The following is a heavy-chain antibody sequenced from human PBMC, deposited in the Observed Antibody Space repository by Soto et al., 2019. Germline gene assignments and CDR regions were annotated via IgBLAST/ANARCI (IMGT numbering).Heavy chain of an antibody. CDR2: IYYSGST. D-gene: IGHD3-22*01. CDR3: ARDRLLGGYHELDP. J-gene: IGHJ5*02. V-gene: IGHV4-59*01. CDR1: GGSISSYY. Sequence: KTSETLSLTCTVSGGSISSYYWSWIRQPPGKGLEWIGYIYYSGSTNYNPSLKSRVTISVDTSKNQFSLKLSSVTAADTAVYCCARDRLLGGYHELDPWGQGTLVTVSS.